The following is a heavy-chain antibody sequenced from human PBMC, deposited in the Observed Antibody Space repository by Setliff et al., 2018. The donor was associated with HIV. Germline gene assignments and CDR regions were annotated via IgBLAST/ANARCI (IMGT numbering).Heavy chain of an antibody. Sequence: SVKVSCKASGGTFSSYAINWVRQAPGQGLEWMGGIIPILGIANYAQKFQGRVTIIADESTSTAYMELSSLRSEDTAVYYCARVPVADDSSGWYGNWYFDLWGPGTLVTVSS. V-gene: IGHV1-69*10. CDR1: GGTFSSYA. CDR3: ARVPVADDSSGWYGNWYFDL. J-gene: IGHJ2*01. CDR2: IIPILGIA. D-gene: IGHD6-19*01.